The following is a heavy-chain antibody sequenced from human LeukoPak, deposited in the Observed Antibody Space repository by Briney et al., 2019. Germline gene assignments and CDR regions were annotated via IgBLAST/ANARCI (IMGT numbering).Heavy chain of an antibody. J-gene: IGHJ4*02. V-gene: IGHV1-46*01. CDR1: GYTFTSYY. D-gene: IGHD3-16*01. CDR3: ASNGLFGTHGAPFDY. CDR2: FNPSGGST. Sequence: GASVKVSCKASGYTFTSYYMRWVRQAPGQGLEWMGIFNPSGGSTSYAQKFQGRVTMTRDTSTSTVYMELSSLRSEDTAVYYCASNGLFGTHGAPFDYWGQGTLVTVSS.